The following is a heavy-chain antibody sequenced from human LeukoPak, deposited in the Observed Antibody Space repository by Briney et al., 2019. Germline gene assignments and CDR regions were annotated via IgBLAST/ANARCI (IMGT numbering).Heavy chain of an antibody. CDR2: ISSSRNYI. D-gene: IGHD3-22*01. Sequence: PGRSLRLSCAASGFTFSSYGMNWVRQAPGKGLEWVSYISSSRNYIFYADSVRGRFTISRDNAKNSLYLQMNSLRAEDTAVYYCARDPYYYDSSGYYGEGFDYWGQGTLVTVSS. CDR1: GFTFSSYG. V-gene: IGHV3-21*01. J-gene: IGHJ4*02. CDR3: ARDPYYYDSSGYYGEGFDY.